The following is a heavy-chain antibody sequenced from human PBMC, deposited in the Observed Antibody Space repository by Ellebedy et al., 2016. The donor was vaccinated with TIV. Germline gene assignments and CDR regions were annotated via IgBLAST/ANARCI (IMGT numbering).Heavy chain of an antibody. CDR3: ARVVYDYYYAMDG. V-gene: IGHV1-8*01. CDR1: GSTFTSYD. CDR2: MNPNSGNT. J-gene: IGHJ6*02. Sequence: ASVEVSCKASGSTFTSYDINWVRQATGQGLEWMGWMNPNSGNTGYAQKFQGRVTMTRNTSISTAYMELSSLRSEDTAVYYCARVVYDYYYAMDGWGQGTTVTVSS. D-gene: IGHD2-8*01.